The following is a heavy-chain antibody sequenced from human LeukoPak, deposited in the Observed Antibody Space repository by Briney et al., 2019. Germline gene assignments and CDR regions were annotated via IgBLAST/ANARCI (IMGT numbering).Heavy chain of an antibody. J-gene: IGHJ4*02. V-gene: IGHV3-21*01. CDR2: ISSESTYI. CDR3: ASFETVAAKPFDY. D-gene: IGHD6-19*01. CDR1: GFTFSRYW. Sequence: PGGSLRLSCAASGFTFSRYWMNWVRQAPGKGLEWVSSISSESTYIFYADSVKGRFTISRDNAKNSLYLQMNSLRAEDTAVYYCASFETVAAKPFDYWGQGTLVTVSS.